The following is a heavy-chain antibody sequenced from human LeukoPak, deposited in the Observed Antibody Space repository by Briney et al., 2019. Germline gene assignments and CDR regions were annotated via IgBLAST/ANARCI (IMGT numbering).Heavy chain of an antibody. Sequence: GGSLRLSCAASGFTFSSFAMHWVRQAPGKGLEWVALISYDGSNKYYADSVKGRFTISRDNSKNTLSLQMNSLRAEDTAVYYCARVGIAVSNSLLLDYYYYYYMDVWGKGTTVTVSS. CDR3: ARVGIAVSNSLLLDYYYYYYMDV. V-gene: IGHV3-30*03. D-gene: IGHD6-19*01. CDR2: ISYDGSNK. J-gene: IGHJ6*03. CDR1: GFTFSSFA.